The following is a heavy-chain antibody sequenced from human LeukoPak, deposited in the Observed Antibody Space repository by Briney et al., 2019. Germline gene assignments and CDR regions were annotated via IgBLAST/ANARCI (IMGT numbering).Heavy chain of an antibody. V-gene: IGHV4-59*08. CDR2: IYYSESA. CDR1: GGSISNYY. D-gene: IGHD2-15*01. CDR3: ARHREGYCSGGTCPYYFDF. J-gene: IGHJ4*02. Sequence: SETLSLTCTVSGGSISNYYWNWIRQPPGKGLEWIGYIYYSESARYNPSLKSRVTMSVDTSKNQFSLSLNSVTAADTAVYYCARHREGYCSGGTCPYYFDFWGQGTLVTVSS.